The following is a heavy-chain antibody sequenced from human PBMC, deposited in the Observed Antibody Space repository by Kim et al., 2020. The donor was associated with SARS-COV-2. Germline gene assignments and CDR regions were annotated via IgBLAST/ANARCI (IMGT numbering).Heavy chain of an antibody. J-gene: IGHJ4*02. V-gene: IGHV3-9*01. Sequence: VKGRFTISRDNAKNSLYLQMNSLRAEDTALYYCAKDITQGSSSWYDGLGDWGQGTLVTVSS. D-gene: IGHD6-13*01. CDR3: AKDITQGSSSWYDGLGD.